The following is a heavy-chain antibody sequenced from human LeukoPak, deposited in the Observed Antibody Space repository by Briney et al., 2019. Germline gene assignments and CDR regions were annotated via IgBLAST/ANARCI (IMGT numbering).Heavy chain of an antibody. CDR2: ITGSGDST. CDR1: GFTFSSYA. J-gene: IGHJ4*02. Sequence: PGGSLRLSCAASGFTFSSYAMSWVRQAPGKGLEWVSIITGSGDSTRYVDSVKGRFTISRDNSENTLPLQMNSLRAEDTAVYYCARRGYNYGQKAGLDYWGQGTLVTVSS. V-gene: IGHV3-23*01. D-gene: IGHD5-18*01. CDR3: ARRGYNYGQKAGLDY.